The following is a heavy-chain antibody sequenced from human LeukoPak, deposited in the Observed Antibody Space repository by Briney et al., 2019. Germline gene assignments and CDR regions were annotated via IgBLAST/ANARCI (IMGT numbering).Heavy chain of an antibody. CDR1: GGSISSGSYY. CDR3: ARHSPLEGWGFSYYFDY. V-gene: IGHV4-61*02. Sequence: SQTLSLTCTVSGGSISSGSYYWSWIRQPAGKGLEWIGRIYTSGSTNYNPSLKSRVTISIDTSKNQFSLRLSSVTAADTAVYYCARHSPLEGWGFSYYFDYWGQGTLVTVSS. D-gene: IGHD7-27*01. CDR2: IYTSGST. J-gene: IGHJ4*02.